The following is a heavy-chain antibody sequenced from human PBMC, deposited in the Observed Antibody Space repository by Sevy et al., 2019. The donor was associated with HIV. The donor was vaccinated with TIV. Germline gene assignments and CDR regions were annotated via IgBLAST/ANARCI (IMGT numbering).Heavy chain of an antibody. CDR2: ISSNGGST. CDR1: GFTFSSYA. J-gene: IGHJ5*02. CDR3: VKDGGINWNYEDWFDP. Sequence: GGSLRLSCSASGFTFSSYAMHWVRQAPGKGLEYVSAISSNGGSTYYADSVKGRFTISRDNSKNTLYLQMSSLIAEDTAVYYCVKDGGINWNYEDWFDPWGQGTLVTVSS. D-gene: IGHD1-7*01. V-gene: IGHV3-64D*06.